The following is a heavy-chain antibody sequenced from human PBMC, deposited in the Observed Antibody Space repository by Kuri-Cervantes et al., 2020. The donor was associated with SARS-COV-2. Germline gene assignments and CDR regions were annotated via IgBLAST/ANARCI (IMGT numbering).Heavy chain of an antibody. CDR2: IYYSGGT. D-gene: IGHD6-19*01. CDR1: GGSISRGGYY. CDR3: ARGMQQWPFNY. Sequence: LRLSCTVSGGSISRGGYYWSWIRQHPEKGLEWIGYIYYSGGTYYYPSLKSRVSMSVDTSKSQFSLNLSSVTAADTAVYYCARGMQQWPFNYWGQGTLVTVSS. J-gene: IGHJ4*02. V-gene: IGHV4-31*02.